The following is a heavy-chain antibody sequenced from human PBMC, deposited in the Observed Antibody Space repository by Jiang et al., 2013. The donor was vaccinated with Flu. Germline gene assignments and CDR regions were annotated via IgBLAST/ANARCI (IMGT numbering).Heavy chain of an antibody. CDR3: ARVELLWVRGDHRQGMDV. V-gene: IGHV4-59*01. D-gene: IGHD3-10*01. Sequence: KSRVTISVDTPKNQFSLKLSSVTAADTAVYYCARVELLWVRGDHRQGMDVWGLGTTVTVSS. J-gene: IGHJ6*02.